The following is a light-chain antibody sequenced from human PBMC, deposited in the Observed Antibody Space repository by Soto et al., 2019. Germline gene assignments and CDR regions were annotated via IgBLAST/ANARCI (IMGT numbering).Light chain of an antibody. CDR1: SGHSSYA. CDR3: QNWGTGMV. Sequence: QPVLTQSPSASASLGASVKLTCTLSSGHSSYAIAWHQQQPEKGPRYLMKLNSDGSHSKGDGISDRFSGSSSGAERYLTISSLQSEDEADYYCQNWGTGMVFGGGTKLTVL. V-gene: IGLV4-69*01. CDR2: LNSDGSH. J-gene: IGLJ2*01.